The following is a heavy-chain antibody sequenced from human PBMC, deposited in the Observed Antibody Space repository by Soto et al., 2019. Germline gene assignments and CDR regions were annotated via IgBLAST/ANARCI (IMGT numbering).Heavy chain of an antibody. J-gene: IGHJ4*02. CDR2: FESGGSI. Sequence: GGSLRLSCAASGFSVRTNYMSWVRQAPGKGLEWVSVFESGGSIYYADSVKGRLIISRDYAKNTVYLQMNSLRADDTAVYYCARAGVTPHFFDYWGQGTLVTVSS. V-gene: IGHV3-53*01. D-gene: IGHD2-21*02. CDR1: GFSVRTNY. CDR3: ARAGVTPHFFDY.